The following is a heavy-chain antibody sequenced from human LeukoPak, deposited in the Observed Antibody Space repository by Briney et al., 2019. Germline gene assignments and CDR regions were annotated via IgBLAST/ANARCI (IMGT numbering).Heavy chain of an antibody. CDR1: GYTFSRYS. CDR3: ARDRDTMIRFPPNWLDP. V-gene: IGHV3-48*01. J-gene: IGHJ5*02. CDR2: ISSSTTTK. D-gene: IGHD3-10*01. Sequence: ASVKVSCKASGYTFSRYSMNWVRQAPGKGLEWISYISSSTTTKDYADSVKGRFTISRDNAKNSVFLQMNSVRAEDTAVYYCARDRDTMIRFPPNWLDPWGQGTLVIVSS.